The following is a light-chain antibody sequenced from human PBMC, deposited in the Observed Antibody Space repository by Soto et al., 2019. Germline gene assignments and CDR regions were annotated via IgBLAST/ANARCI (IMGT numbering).Light chain of an antibody. CDR3: QQANRFPIT. J-gene: IGKJ5*01. V-gene: IGKV1D-12*01. CDR1: QGITNR. Sequence: DIQMTQSPSSVSASVGDRVTITCRASQGITNRLAWYQQKPGKAPKLLIYEASSLQSGVPSRISGSGSGTDFTLTSSSLQPEDFATYYCQQANRFPITFGQGTRVEIK. CDR2: EAS.